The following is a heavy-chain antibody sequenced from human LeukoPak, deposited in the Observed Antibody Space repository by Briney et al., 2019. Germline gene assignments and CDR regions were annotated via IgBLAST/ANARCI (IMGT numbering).Heavy chain of an antibody. V-gene: IGHV4-38-2*02. Sequence: SETLSLTCIVSNYSISSDYYWGWIRQPPGKGLEWIGSIHHSGRTYYNPSLKSRVTISVDTSKNHFSLKLNSVTAADTAVYYCARRSLSCGRQGYCSSTSGPRGWFDPWGQGTLVTVSS. CDR1: NYSISSDYY. D-gene: IGHD2-2*01. CDR3: ARRSLSCGRQGYCSSTSGPRGWFDP. CDR2: IHHSGRT. J-gene: IGHJ5*02.